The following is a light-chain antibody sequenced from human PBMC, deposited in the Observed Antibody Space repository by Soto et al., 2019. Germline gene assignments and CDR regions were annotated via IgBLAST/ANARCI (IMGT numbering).Light chain of an antibody. V-gene: IGKV1-33*01. CDR2: DGF. Sequence: DIQMTQSPSSLSASVGDRVTITCQASPDIPNHLNWHQQKPGKAPQRLIYDGFKLEAGVPTRFSGSGYGTDFSLTISSLQAEDIATYYGQQHHNLPLTFGGGTKVEI. J-gene: IGKJ4*01. CDR3: QQHHNLPLT. CDR1: PDIPNH.